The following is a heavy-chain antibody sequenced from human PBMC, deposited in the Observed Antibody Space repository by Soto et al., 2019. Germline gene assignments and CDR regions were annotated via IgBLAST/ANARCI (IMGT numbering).Heavy chain of an antibody. CDR1: GGSISSGGYS. CDR3: ARDSLTSYYFDS. Sequence: QLQLQESGSGLVKPSQTLSLSCAVSGGSISSGGYSWNWIRQAPGKGLEWIGYINHSGRTYYNPSLKSRVTISVDKANNQSSLQLTSVTGADTAVYFCARDSLTSYYFDSWGPGALVTVSS. V-gene: IGHV4-30-2*01. D-gene: IGHD3-9*01. CDR2: INHSGRT. J-gene: IGHJ4*02.